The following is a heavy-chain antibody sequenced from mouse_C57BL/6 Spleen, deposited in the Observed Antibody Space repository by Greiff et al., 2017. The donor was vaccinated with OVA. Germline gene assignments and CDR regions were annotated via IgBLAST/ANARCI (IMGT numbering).Heavy chain of an antibody. J-gene: IGHJ4*01. CDR2: IDPETGGT. D-gene: IGHD1-1*01. Sequence: SGAELVRPGASVTLSCTASGYTFTDYEMHWVKQTPVHGLEWIGAIDPETGGTAYNQKFKGKAILTADKSSSTAYMELRSLTSEDSAVYYCTRSWIIITTVERYYAMDYWGQGTSVTVSS. CDR1: GYTFTDYE. CDR3: TRSWIIITTVERYYAMDY. V-gene: IGHV1-15*01.